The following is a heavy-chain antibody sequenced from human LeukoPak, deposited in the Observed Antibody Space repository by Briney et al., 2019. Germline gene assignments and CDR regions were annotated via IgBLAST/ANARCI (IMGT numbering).Heavy chain of an antibody. Sequence: SETLSLTRTVSGGSISSYYWSWIRQPPGKGLEWIGYIYSSWSTNYNPSLKSRVTISVDTSKNQFSLKLSSVTTADTAVYYCARESSGGSFDYWGQGTLVTVSS. CDR2: IYSSWST. CDR3: ARESSGGSFDY. V-gene: IGHV4-59*01. J-gene: IGHJ4*02. D-gene: IGHD2-15*01. CDR1: GGSISSYY.